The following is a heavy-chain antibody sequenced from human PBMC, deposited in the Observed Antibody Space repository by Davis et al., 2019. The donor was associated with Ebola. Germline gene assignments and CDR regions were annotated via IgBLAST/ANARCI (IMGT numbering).Heavy chain of an antibody. CDR2: INHSGST. CDR3: ARGIRLGELSDEY. J-gene: IGHJ4*02. Sequence: MPGGSPRLSCAVYGGSFSGYYWSWIRQPPGKGLERIGEINHSGSTNYNPSLKSRVTISVDTSKNQFSLKLSSVTAADTAVYYCARGIRLGELSDEYWGQGTLVTVSS. CDR1: GGSFSGYY. V-gene: IGHV4-34*01. D-gene: IGHD3-16*02.